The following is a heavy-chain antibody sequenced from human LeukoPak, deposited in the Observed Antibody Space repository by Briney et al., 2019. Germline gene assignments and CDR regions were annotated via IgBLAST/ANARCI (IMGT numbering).Heavy chain of an antibody. D-gene: IGHD3-9*01. CDR3: VAGHYDSYG. J-gene: IGHJ4*02. Sequence: GGSLRLSCVGSGFTFSRFWMSWVRQAPGKGLECVANINEDGSDKYYVESLRGRFTISRDNAKNSLFLQMSSLRAEDTAIYYCVAGHYDSYGRGQGTLVTVSS. V-gene: IGHV3-7*01. CDR1: GFTFSRFW. CDR2: INEDGSDK.